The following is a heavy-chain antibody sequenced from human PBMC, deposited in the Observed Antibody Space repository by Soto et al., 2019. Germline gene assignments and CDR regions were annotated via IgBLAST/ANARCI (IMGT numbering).Heavy chain of an antibody. CDR1: GGSVSSGSYY. CDR3: ARAPIYCTNGVCYLENNWFDP. V-gene: IGHV4-61*01. Sequence: PSETLSLTCTVSGGSVSSGSYYWSWIRQPPGKGLEWIGYIYYSGSTNYNPSLKSRVTISVDTSKNQFSLKLSSVTAADTAVYYCARAPIYCTNGVCYLENNWFDPWGQGTLVTVSS. D-gene: IGHD2-8*01. CDR2: IYYSGST. J-gene: IGHJ5*02.